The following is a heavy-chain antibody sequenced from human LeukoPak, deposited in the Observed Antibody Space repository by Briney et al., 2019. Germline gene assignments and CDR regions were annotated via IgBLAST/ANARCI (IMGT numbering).Heavy chain of an antibody. Sequence: GGSLRLSCAASGFTFNNYYMTWVRQAPGKGLEWVSTIHGTDGTTYYADSVKGRFTISRDNSKNTLYLQMNSLRAEDTAVYYCARAGYCSGGSCYGFDYWGQGTLVTVSS. D-gene: IGHD2-15*01. CDR1: GFTFNNYY. V-gene: IGHV3-23*01. CDR2: IHGTDGTT. CDR3: ARAGYCSGGSCYGFDY. J-gene: IGHJ4*02.